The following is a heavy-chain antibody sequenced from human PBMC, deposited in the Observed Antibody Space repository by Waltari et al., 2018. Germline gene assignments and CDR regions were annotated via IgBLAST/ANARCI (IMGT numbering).Heavy chain of an antibody. Sequence: QDQLVQSGAEVKKPGSSVRVSCKASGGTFSSYAITWVRQAPGQGLEWMGRIIPMLGTRNYAQKFEGRVTFIADGSTSTAYMELSSLRFEDTAVYYCARDSGGFSGYDWSGAFDLWGQGTMVTVSS. J-gene: IGHJ3*01. CDR3: ARDSGGFSGYDWSGAFDL. CDR1: GGTFSSYA. D-gene: IGHD5-12*01. CDR2: IIPMLGTR. V-gene: IGHV1-69*11.